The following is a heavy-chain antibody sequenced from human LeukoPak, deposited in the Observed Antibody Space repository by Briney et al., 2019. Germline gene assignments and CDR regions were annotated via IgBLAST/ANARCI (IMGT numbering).Heavy chain of an antibody. Sequence: GGSLRLSCAASGFTFSSYAMHWVRQAPGKGLEWVAVISYDGSNKYYADSVKGRFTISRDNSKNMLYLQMNSLRAEDTAVYYCARETYPHPYPVDGMDVWGQGTTVTVSS. D-gene: IGHD2-2*01. CDR2: ISYDGSNK. J-gene: IGHJ6*02. V-gene: IGHV3-30*04. CDR1: GFTFSSYA. CDR3: ARETYPHPYPVDGMDV.